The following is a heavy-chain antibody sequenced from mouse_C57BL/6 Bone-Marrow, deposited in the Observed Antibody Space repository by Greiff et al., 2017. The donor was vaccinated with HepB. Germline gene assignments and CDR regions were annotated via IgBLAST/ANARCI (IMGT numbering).Heavy chain of an antibody. J-gene: IGHJ1*03. Sequence: VQLQQPGAELVRPGSSVKLSCKASGYTFTSYWMHWVKQRPTQGLEWIGNIDPSDSETHYNQKFKDKATLTVDKSSSTAYMQLSSLTSEDSAVYYCARQRDEGYFDVWGTGTTVTVSS. D-gene: IGHD3-3*01. CDR1: GYTFTSYW. V-gene: IGHV1-52*01. CDR3: ARQRDEGYFDV. CDR2: IDPSDSET.